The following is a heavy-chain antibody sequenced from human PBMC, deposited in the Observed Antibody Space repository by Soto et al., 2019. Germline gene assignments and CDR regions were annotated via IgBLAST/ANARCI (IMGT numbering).Heavy chain of an antibody. V-gene: IGHV4-30-4*01. Sequence: SETLSLTCTVSGGSISSGYYYWSWIRQPPGKGLEWIGYIYYSGSTYYNPSLKSRVTISVDTSKNQFSLKLSSVTAADTAVYYCASTYNWNYGYNWFDPWGQGTLVTVSS. D-gene: IGHD1-7*01. CDR1: GGSISSGYYY. CDR2: IYYSGST. CDR3: ASTYNWNYGYNWFDP. J-gene: IGHJ5*02.